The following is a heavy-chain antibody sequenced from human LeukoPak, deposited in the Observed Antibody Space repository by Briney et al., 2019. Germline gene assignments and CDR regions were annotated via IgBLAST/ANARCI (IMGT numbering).Heavy chain of an antibody. CDR3: ARRYCSSTSYLFDY. J-gene: IGHJ4*02. D-gene: IGHD2-2*01. CDR2: ISTMVNTI. CDR1: GFTFSSYE. V-gene: IGHV3-48*03. Sequence: GGSLRLSWAASGFTFSSYEINWVRQAPGKGLEWVSYISTMVNTIYYAGSVKGRFTISRDNAKKSLYLQMNRLRAEDTALYYCARRYCSSTSYLFDYWGQGPLVTVSS.